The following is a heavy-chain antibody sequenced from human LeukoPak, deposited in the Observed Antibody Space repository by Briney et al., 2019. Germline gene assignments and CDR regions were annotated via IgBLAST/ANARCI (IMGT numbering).Heavy chain of an antibody. V-gene: IGHV3-48*03. CDR3: ARDGDSSSSGDTAMVYYYYYYGMDV. Sequence: PGGSLRLSCAASGFTFSSYEMNWVRQAPGKGLEWVSYISSSGSTIYYADSVKGRFTISRDNAKNSLYLQMNSLRAEDTAVYYCARDGDSSSSGDTAMVYYYYYYGMDVWGQGTTVTVSS. CDR2: ISSSGSTI. D-gene: IGHD5-18*01. J-gene: IGHJ6*02. CDR1: GFTFSSYE.